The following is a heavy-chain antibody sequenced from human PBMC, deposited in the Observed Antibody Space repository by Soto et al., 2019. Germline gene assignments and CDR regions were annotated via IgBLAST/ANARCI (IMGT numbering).Heavy chain of an antibody. D-gene: IGHD6-19*01. Sequence: PSETLSLTCTVSGGSISSSSYYWGWIRQPPGKGLEWIGSIYYSGKTYYNPSLKSRVTISVDMSKNQFSLKLSSVTAADTAVYYCASHYRRRGWEWATEPLFDYWGQGTLVTVSS. CDR3: ASHYRRRGWEWATEPLFDY. CDR1: GGSISSSSYY. J-gene: IGHJ4*02. V-gene: IGHV4-39*07. CDR2: IYYSGKT.